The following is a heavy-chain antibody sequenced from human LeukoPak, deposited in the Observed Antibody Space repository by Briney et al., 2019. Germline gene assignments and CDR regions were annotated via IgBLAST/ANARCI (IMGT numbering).Heavy chain of an antibody. D-gene: IGHD3-22*01. V-gene: IGHV3-23*01. CDR3: AKEGGYDSSGYFNY. CDR1: GFTFSSYA. Sequence: GGSLRLSCAASGFTFSSYAMSWDRQAPGKGLEWVSATSGSGGSTYYADSVKGRFTISRDNSKNTLYLQMNSLRAEDTAVYYCAKEGGYDSSGYFNYWGQGTLVTVSS. CDR2: TSGSGGST. J-gene: IGHJ4*02.